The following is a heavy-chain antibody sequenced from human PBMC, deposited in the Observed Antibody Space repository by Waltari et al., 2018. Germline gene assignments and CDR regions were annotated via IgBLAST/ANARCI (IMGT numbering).Heavy chain of an antibody. J-gene: IGHJ4*02. D-gene: IGHD1-26*01. CDR1: GGSISSYY. Sequence: QVQLQESGPGLVKPSETLSLTCTVSGGSISSYYWSWIRQPAGKGLEWIGRLYTSGSTNYNTSLKGRVTMSVDTSKNQFSLKLSSVTAADTAVYYCAGEGYSGSTDYWGQGTLVIVSS. CDR3: AGEGYSGSTDY. CDR2: LYTSGST. V-gene: IGHV4-4*07.